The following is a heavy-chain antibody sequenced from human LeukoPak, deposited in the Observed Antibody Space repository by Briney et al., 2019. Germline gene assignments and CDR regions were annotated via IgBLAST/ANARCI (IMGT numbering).Heavy chain of an antibody. CDR3: AGGRGYSYGYLDY. CDR2: IYNSGST. D-gene: IGHD5-18*01. V-gene: IGHV4-4*07. J-gene: IGHJ4*02. Sequence: SETLSLTCTVSGFSFSSYNRHWIRQPAGKGLEWIGRIYNSGSTNYSPSLQSRVIMSIDTSNNLFSLKLNSVTAADTAMYYCAGGRGYSYGYLDYWGQGTLVTVSS. CDR1: GFSFSSYN.